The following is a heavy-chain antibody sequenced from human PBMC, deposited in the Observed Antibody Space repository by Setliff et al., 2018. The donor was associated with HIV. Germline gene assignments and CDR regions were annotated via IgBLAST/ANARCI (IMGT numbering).Heavy chain of an antibody. Sequence: SETLSLTCTVSGYSIRSDYYWGWIRQPPGQGLEWIGSIYHTGSTYYNPSLKSRVTILVDTSKNQFSLKLTSVTAADTAVYYCATPPIAGVRGYPQGWYFDLWGRGTLVTVSS. CDR3: ATPPIAGVRGYPQGWYFDL. D-gene: IGHD3-10*01. J-gene: IGHJ2*01. CDR1: GYSIRSDYY. V-gene: IGHV4-38-2*02. CDR2: IYHTGST.